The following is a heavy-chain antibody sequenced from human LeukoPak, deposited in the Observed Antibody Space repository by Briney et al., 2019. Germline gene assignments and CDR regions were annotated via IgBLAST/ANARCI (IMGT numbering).Heavy chain of an antibody. V-gene: IGHV1-18*01. CDR1: GYTFTSYG. J-gene: IGHJ6*02. CDR3: ARDGHRHNYYYGMDV. CDR2: ISAYNGNT. Sequence: GASVKVSCKASGYTFTSYGISWVRQAPGQGLEWMGWISAYNGNTNYAQKLQGRVTMTTDTSTSTAYMELRSLRSDDTAVYYCARDGHRHNYYYGMDVWGQGTTVTVSS. D-gene: IGHD3/OR15-3a*01.